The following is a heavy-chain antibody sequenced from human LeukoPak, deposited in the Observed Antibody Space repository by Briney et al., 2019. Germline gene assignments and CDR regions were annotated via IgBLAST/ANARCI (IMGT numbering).Heavy chain of an antibody. Sequence: GSVTVSCKASGYTFTSYGISWVRQAPGQGVEGMGWISAYNGNTNYAKKPQRRVPMPTDTSTSTAYMELRSLRSDDTAVCYCARDGGPYDFWRGYLYYFDYWGQGPLVTVSS. CDR2: ISAYNGNT. J-gene: IGHJ4*02. D-gene: IGHD3-3*01. V-gene: IGHV1-18*01. CDR3: ARDGGPYDFWRGYLYYFDY. CDR1: GYTFTSYG.